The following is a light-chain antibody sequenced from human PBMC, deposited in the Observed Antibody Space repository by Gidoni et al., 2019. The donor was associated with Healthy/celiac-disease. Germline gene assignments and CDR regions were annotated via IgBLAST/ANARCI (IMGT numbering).Light chain of an antibody. Sequence: DIQTPQSPSSLSASVGDRVTITCQASQDISNYLNWYQQKPGKAPKLLIYDASNLETGVPSRFSGSGSGTDFTFTISSLQPEDIATYYCQQYDNLPRVTFXPXTKVDIK. J-gene: IGKJ3*01. V-gene: IGKV1-33*01. CDR1: QDISNY. CDR2: DAS. CDR3: QQYDNLPRVT.